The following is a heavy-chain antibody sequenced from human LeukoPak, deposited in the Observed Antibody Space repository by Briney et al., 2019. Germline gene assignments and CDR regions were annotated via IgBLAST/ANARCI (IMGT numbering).Heavy chain of an antibody. CDR3: ARDARGFTMVRGTLDY. CDR1: GFTFSSYA. J-gene: IGHJ4*02. CDR2: ISYDGSNK. Sequence: PGRSLRLSCAASGFTFSSYAMHWVRQAPGKGLEWVAVISYDGSNKYYADSVKGRFTISRDNSKNTLYLQMNSLSAEDTAVYYCARDARGFTMVRGTLDYWGQGTLVTVSS. V-gene: IGHV3-30*04. D-gene: IGHD3-10*01.